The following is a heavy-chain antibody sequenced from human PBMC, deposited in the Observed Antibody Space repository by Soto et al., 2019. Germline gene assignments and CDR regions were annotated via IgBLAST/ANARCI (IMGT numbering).Heavy chain of an antibody. Sequence: SQTLSPTCAISGDSVSSNSAAWNWIRQSPSRGLEWLGRTYYRSRWYNDYAISVKSRLTINPDTSKNQFSLQLNSVTPADTAVYYCARMGGYDFWFDPWGQGTLVTVSS. V-gene: IGHV6-1*01. CDR2: TYYRSRWYN. CDR3: ARMGGYDFWFDP. J-gene: IGHJ5*02. CDR1: GDSVSSNSAA. D-gene: IGHD5-12*01.